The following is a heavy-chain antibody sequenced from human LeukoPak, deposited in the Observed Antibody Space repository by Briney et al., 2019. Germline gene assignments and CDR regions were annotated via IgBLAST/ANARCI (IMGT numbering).Heavy chain of an antibody. CDR2: LYSDGTT. Sequence: GGSLRLSCAASGFTFSDYYMSWVRQAPGKGLEWVSVLYSDGTTYYADSVKGRFTISRDNSKNTLYLQMNNLRAEDTAVYYCARAAYDSNGFTANHDYWGQGTLVTVSS. V-gene: IGHV3-53*01. CDR3: ARAAYDSNGFTANHDY. D-gene: IGHD3-22*01. CDR1: GFTFSDYY. J-gene: IGHJ4*02.